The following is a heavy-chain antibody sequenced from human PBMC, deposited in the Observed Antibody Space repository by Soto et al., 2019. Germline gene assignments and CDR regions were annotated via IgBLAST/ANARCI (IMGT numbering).Heavy chain of an antibody. Sequence: QVQLVESGGGVVQPGRSLRLSCAASGFTFSSYAMHWVRQAPGKGLEWVAVISYDGSNKYYADSVKGRFTISRDNSKITLYLQMNSLRAEDTAVYYCARGDDILPGTRGVLGNFDYWGQGTLVTVSS. CDR3: ARGDDILPGTRGVLGNFDY. J-gene: IGHJ4*02. D-gene: IGHD3-9*01. CDR2: ISYDGSNK. CDR1: GFTFSSYA. V-gene: IGHV3-30-3*01.